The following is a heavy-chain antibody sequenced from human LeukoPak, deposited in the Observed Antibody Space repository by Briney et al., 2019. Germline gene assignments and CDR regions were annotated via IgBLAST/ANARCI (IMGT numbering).Heavy chain of an antibody. CDR3: ARVGRESSTGWLDY. CDR2: IIPIFGTA. J-gene: IGHJ4*02. Sequence: GASVKVSCKASGGTFSSYAISWVRQAPGQGLEWMGGIIPIFGTANYAQKFQGRVTITADKSTSTAYMELSSLRSDDTAVYYCARVGRESSTGWLDYWGQGTLVTVSS. D-gene: IGHD6-19*01. CDR1: GGTFSSYA. V-gene: IGHV1-69*06.